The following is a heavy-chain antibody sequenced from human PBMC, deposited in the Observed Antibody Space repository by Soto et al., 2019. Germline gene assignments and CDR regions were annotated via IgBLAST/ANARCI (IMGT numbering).Heavy chain of an antibody. CDR1: GGSVSSGSYY. J-gene: IGHJ4*02. D-gene: IGHD3-22*01. Sequence: QVQLQESGPGLVKPSETLSLTCTVSGGSVSSGSYYWSWIRQPPGKGLEWIGYIYYSGSTNYNPSRKGRVTNPVDTSKTQFALKLSSVTAADTAVYYCARSTRVSSGLQIDYWGQGPLLTVSS. CDR3: ARSTRVSSGLQIDY. V-gene: IGHV4-61*01. CDR2: IYYSGST.